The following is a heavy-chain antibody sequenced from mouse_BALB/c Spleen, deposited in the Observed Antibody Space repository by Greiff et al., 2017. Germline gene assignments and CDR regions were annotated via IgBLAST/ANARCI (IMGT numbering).Heavy chain of an antibody. D-gene: IGHD1-1*01. CDR3: ARSSGSSYWYFDV. J-gene: IGHJ1*01. V-gene: IGHV1-87*01. CDR1: GYTFTSYW. Sequence: QVQLKQSGAELARPGASVKLSCKASGYTFTSYWMQWVKQRPGQGLEWIGAIYPGDGDTRYTQKFKGKATLTADKSSSTAYMQLSSLASEDSAVYYCARSSGSSYWYFDVWGAGTTVTVSS. CDR2: IYPGDGDT.